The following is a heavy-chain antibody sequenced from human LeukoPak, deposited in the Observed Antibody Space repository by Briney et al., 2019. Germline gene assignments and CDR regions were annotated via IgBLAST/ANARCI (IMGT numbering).Heavy chain of an antibody. CDR3: ASSLYCGGDCYPAYDAFDI. CDR2: IYPGDSDT. Sequence: GESLKISCKGSGYSFTSYWIGWVRQMPGKGLGRMGIIYPGDSDTRYSPSFQGQVAISADKSISTAYLQWSSLKASDTAMYYCASSLYCGGDCYPAYDAFDIWGQGTMVTVSS. D-gene: IGHD2-21*02. CDR1: GYSFTSYW. J-gene: IGHJ3*02. V-gene: IGHV5-51*01.